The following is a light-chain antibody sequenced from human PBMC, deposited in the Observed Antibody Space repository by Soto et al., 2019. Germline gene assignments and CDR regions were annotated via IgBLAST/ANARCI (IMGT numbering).Light chain of an antibody. CDR2: EVT. CDR1: SSDVGGYNY. CDR3: SSYTGSGTLV. Sequence: QSVLTQPASVSGSPGQSITISCSGTSSDVGGYNYVSWYQQHPGKAPKLMIYEVTNRPSAVSNRFSGSKSGNTASLTISGLQTQDEADYYCSSYTGSGTLVFGGGTKLTVL. J-gene: IGLJ2*01. V-gene: IGLV2-14*01.